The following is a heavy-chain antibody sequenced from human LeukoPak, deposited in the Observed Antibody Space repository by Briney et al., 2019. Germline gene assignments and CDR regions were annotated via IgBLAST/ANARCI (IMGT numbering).Heavy chain of an antibody. Sequence: GGSLRLSCAASRFTFSSYAMSWVRQAPGKGLEWVSAIVGIVVTTYYADSVKGRFTISRDNSKNTLYLQMNSLRAEDTAVYYCAKGVPHGATMIVGITGFVFDYWGQGTLVTVPS. V-gene: IGHV3-23*01. J-gene: IGHJ4*02. CDR2: IVGIVVTT. CDR1: RFTFSSYA. D-gene: IGHD3-22*01. CDR3: AKGVPHGATMIVGITGFVFDY.